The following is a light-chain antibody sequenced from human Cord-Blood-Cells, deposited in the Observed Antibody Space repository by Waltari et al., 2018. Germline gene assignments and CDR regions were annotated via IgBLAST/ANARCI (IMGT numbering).Light chain of an antibody. V-gene: IGLV6-57*03. CDR2: EDN. J-gene: IGLJ2*01. CDR3: QSYDSSNVV. Sequence: NFMLTQPHSVSESPGKTVTIPCTRSSGSIASNYAQWYQQRPCSAPTTVIYEDNQRPSGVPDRFSGSIDSSSNSAALTISGLKTEDEADYYCQSYDSSNVVFGGGTKLTVL. CDR1: SGSIASNY.